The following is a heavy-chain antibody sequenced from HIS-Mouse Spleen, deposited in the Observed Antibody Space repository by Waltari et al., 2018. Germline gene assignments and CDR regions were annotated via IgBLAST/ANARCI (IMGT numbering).Heavy chain of an antibody. Sequence: QVQLVESGGGVVQPGRSLRLSCAASGFTFSSYGMHWVRQAPGKGLGWVEVISYDGSNKYYEDSVKGRFTISRDNSKNTLYLQMNSLRAEDTAVYYCAKDKHHAFDYWGQGTLVTVSS. V-gene: IGHV3-30*18. CDR3: AKDKHHAFDY. CDR1: GFTFSSYG. J-gene: IGHJ4*02. CDR2: ISYDGSNK.